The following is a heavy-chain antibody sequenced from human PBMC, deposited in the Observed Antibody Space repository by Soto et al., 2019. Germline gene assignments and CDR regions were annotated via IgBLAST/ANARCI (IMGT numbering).Heavy chain of an antibody. CDR3: ARPPTSVVTPAYFDE. CDR2: IYHSGST. J-gene: IGHJ4*02. Sequence: SETLALTCTVTGDSISSRSYYWGWIRQPPGRGLEWIGSIYHSGSTYNNPSLRSRVSMSIDTSKDQFSLKLKSVTAADTALYFCARPPTSVVTPAYFDEWRPGSPVTVS. CDR1: GDSISSRSYY. V-gene: IGHV4-39*01. D-gene: IGHD2-21*02.